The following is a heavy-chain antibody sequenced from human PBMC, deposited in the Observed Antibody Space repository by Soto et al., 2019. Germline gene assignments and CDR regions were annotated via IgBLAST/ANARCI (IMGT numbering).Heavy chain of an antibody. CDR1: GGSISSGGYY. CDR3: ASGGDYSIPYHYYYCGMDV. J-gene: IGHJ6*02. V-gene: IGHV4-31*03. CDR2: IYYSGST. Sequence: QVQLQESGPGLVKPSQTLSLTCTVSGGSISSGGYYWSWIRQHPGKGLEWIGYIYYSGSTYYNPSRTSRVTIPVDTSKNQFTLKLSSVTAGDTAVYYCASGGDYSIPYHYYYCGMDVWGQGTTVTVSS. D-gene: IGHD2-21*02.